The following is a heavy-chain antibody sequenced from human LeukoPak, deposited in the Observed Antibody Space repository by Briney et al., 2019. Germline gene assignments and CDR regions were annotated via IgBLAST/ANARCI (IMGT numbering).Heavy chain of an antibody. CDR3: ARESAGGFGELLY. J-gene: IGHJ4*02. D-gene: IGHD3-10*01. CDR1: GYIFTVYY. V-gene: IGHV1-2*02. Sequence: ASVKVSCKASGYIFTVYYMHWVRQAPGQGLEWVGWINPNRGGTTYAQNFQGRVTMTRDTSISTVYMELSRLRSDDTAVYYCARESAGGFGELLYWGQGTLVTVSS. CDR2: INPNRGGT.